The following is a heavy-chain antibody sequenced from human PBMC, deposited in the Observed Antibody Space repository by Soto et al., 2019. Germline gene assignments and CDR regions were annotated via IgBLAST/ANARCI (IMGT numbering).Heavy chain of an antibody. CDR1: GGSISSGGYY. Sequence: QVQLQESGPGLVKPSQTLSLTCTVSGGSISSGGYYWSWIRQHPGKGLEWIGYIYYSGTTYYNPSLKSRVAISVDTSKDQFSLNLSSVTAADTAVYYCARSDGSNFDYWGQGTLVTVSS. V-gene: IGHV4-31*03. CDR2: IYYSGTT. D-gene: IGHD2-2*03. CDR3: ARSDGSNFDY. J-gene: IGHJ4*02.